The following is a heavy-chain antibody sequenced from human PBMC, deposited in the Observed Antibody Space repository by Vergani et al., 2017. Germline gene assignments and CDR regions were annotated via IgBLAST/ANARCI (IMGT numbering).Heavy chain of an antibody. V-gene: IGHV4-59*13. D-gene: IGHD3-9*01. CDR1: GGSFKTYN. CDR2: IFSTGST. Sequence: QVQLEGWGQERVRPSGTRSLTCPVSGGSFKTYNGSWFGQSPGRGLEWIGYIFSTGSTNYNPSLNSRVTMSVDTSKNQFSLKLRSVTAADTAVYYCARRSGIVYDIFSGTQYFFDFWGQGTLVTVSS. CDR3: ARRSGIVYDIFSGTQYFFDF. J-gene: IGHJ4*02.